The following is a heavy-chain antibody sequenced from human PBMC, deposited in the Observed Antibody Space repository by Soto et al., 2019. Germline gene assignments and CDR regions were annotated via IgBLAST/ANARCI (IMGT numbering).Heavy chain of an antibody. D-gene: IGHD1-1*01. CDR1: GGSISSGGYS. CDR2: IYHSGST. V-gene: IGHV4-30-2*01. CDR3: ARVGRDWNRGYSYSGMDG. J-gene: IGHJ6*02. Sequence: LALTIAVSGGSISSGGYSWSWIRQPPGKGLEWIGYIYHSGSTYYNPSLKSRVTISVDRSKNQFSLKLSSVTAADTAVYYCARVGRDWNRGYSYSGMDGWGQGTTVTVSS.